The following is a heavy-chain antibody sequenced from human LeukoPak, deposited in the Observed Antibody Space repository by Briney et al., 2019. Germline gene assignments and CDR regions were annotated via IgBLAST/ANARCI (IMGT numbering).Heavy chain of an antibody. CDR1: GFTVSSNY. CDR3: ARSRYCSSISCYAAMGWFDP. CDR2: IYSGGST. J-gene: IGHJ5*02. D-gene: IGHD2-2*01. Sequence: PGGSLRLSCAASGFTVSSNYMSRVRQAPGKGLEWVSVIYSGGSTYYADSVKGRFTISRDNSKNTLYLQMNSLRADDTAVYYCARSRYCSSISCYAAMGWFDPWGQGTLVTVSS. V-gene: IGHV3-53*01.